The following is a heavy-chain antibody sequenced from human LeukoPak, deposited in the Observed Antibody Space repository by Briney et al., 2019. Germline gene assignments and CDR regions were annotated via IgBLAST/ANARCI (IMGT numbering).Heavy chain of an antibody. D-gene: IGHD6-19*01. CDR1: GGSISSSSYY. CDR2: IYYSGST. Sequence: SETLSLTCTVSGGSISSSSYYWGWIRQPPGKGLEWIGSIYYSGSTYYNPSLKSRVTISVDTSKNQFSLKLSSVTAADTAVYYCARASPVAGGDNPKYYFDYWGQGTLVTVSS. J-gene: IGHJ4*02. CDR3: ARASPVAGGDNPKYYFDY. V-gene: IGHV4-39*01.